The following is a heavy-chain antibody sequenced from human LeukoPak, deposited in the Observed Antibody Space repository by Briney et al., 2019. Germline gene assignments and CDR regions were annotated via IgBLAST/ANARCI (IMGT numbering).Heavy chain of an antibody. J-gene: IGHJ6*03. CDR3: ARSYAGELDYYYYYMDV. CDR2: IIPIFGTA. D-gene: IGHD3-10*01. V-gene: IGHV1-69*06. CDR1: GGTFSSYA. Sequence: GTSVKVSCKASGGTFSSYAISWVRQAPGQGLEWMGGIIPIFGTANYAQKFQGRVTITADKSTSTAYMELSSLRSEDTAVYYCARSYAGELDYYYYYMDVWGKGTTVTVSS.